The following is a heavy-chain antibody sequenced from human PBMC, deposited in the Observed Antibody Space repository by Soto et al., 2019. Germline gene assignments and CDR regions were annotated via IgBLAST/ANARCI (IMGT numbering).Heavy chain of an antibody. Sequence: EVQLLESGGGLVQPGGSLSLSCTASGFTFSTYGLSWVRQAPGKGLEWISGISVSGSSTFYADSVKGRFTISRDNSKNPVHLQMNSLTAEDTALYFCAKVSSKRDAFWSAYYDFWGQGTLVTVAS. V-gene: IGHV3-23*01. CDR1: GFTFSTYG. CDR3: AKVSSKRDAFWSAYYDF. CDR2: ISVSGSST. J-gene: IGHJ4*02. D-gene: IGHD3-3*01.